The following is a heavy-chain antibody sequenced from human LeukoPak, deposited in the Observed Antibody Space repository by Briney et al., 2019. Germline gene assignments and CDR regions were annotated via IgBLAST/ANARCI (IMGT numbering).Heavy chain of an antibody. CDR3: ARDDPSVTTLLDY. V-gene: IGHV3-21*01. CDR1: GFTFSSYS. Sequence: GWSLRLSCAASGFTFSSYSMNWVRQAPGKGLEWVSSISSSSSYIYYADSVKGRFTISRDNAKNSLYLQMNSLRAEDTAVYYCARDDPSVTTLLDYWGQGTLVTVSS. CDR2: ISSSSSYI. J-gene: IGHJ4*02. D-gene: IGHD4-17*01.